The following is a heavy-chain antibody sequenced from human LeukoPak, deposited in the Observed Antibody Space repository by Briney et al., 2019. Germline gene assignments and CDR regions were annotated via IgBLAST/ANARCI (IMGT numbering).Heavy chain of an antibody. V-gene: IGHV1-69*06. Sequence: SVKVSCKASGGTFSSYAISWVRQAPGQGLEWMGGIIPIFGTANYAQKFQGRVTITADKSTSTAYMELSSLRSEDTAVYYCAREPLNTVVNSGYFDYWGQGTLVTVSS. CDR1: GGTFSSYA. J-gene: IGHJ4*02. CDR2: IIPIFGTA. CDR3: AREPLNTVVNSGYFDY. D-gene: IGHD4-23*01.